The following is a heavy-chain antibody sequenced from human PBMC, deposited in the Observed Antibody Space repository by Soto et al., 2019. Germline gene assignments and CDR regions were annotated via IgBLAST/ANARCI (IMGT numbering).Heavy chain of an antibody. CDR2: IKQDGSEK. Sequence: EVQLVESGGGLVQPGGSLRLSCAASGFTFSRNWMNWVRQAPGKGLEWVANIKQDGSEKYYVDSVKGRFTISRDNGKNSLYLQMNSLRAEDTAVYYCAKASSGGYYYYDMDVWGQGTTVTVSS. CDR1: GFTFSRNW. D-gene: IGHD2-15*01. CDR3: AKASSGGYYYYDMDV. V-gene: IGHV3-7*03. J-gene: IGHJ6*02.